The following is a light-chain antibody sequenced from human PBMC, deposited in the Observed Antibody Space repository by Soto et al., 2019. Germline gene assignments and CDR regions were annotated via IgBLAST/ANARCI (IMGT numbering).Light chain of an antibody. J-gene: IGLJ2*01. Sequence: QSALTQHASVSGSPGQSITISCTGISSDVGSYNLVSWYQQHPGKAPKVMIYEGSKRPSGVSNRFSGSRPGNTASLTISGLQAEDEAHYYCSSYAGSSTHVVFGGGTKLTVL. CDR1: SSDVGSYNL. CDR2: EGS. CDR3: SSYAGSSTHVV. V-gene: IGLV2-23*01.